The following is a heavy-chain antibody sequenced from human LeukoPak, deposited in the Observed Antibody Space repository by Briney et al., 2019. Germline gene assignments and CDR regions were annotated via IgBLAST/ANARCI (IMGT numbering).Heavy chain of an antibody. V-gene: IGHV4-34*01. J-gene: IGHJ4*02. CDR3: ARGRAYYYGSGSVDY. CDR2: INHGGST. D-gene: IGHD3-10*01. Sequence: PSETLSLTCAVYGGSFSGYYWSWIRQPPGKGLEWIGEINHGGSTNYNSSLKSRVTISVDTSKNQFSLKLSSVTAADTAVYYCARGRAYYYGSGSVDYWGQGTLVTVSS. CDR1: GGSFSGYY.